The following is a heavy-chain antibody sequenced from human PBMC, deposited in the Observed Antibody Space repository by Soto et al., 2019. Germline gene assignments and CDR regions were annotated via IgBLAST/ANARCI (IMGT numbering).Heavy chain of an antibody. Sequence: PSETLSLTCNDSGGFISSYYWSWIRQSAGQRLEWIGRIFSSGSTNYNPSLKSRVAMSVDTSTRQLSLKVTSVTAADTAVYYCARGGGSGGRRLDYWGQGILVTVSS. CDR2: IFSSGST. J-gene: IGHJ4*02. CDR1: GGFISSYY. V-gene: IGHV4-4*07. D-gene: IGHD2-15*01. CDR3: ARGGGSGGRRLDY.